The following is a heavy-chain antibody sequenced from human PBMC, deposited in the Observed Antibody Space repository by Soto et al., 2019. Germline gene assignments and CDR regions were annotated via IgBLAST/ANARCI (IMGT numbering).Heavy chain of an antibody. CDR2: ISYDGSNK. Sequence: GGSLRLSCAASGFTFSSYAMHWVRQAPGKGLEWVAVISYDGSNKYYADSVKGRFTISRDNSKNTLYLQMNSLRAEDTAVYYCAREPYLGDLGGTFDYWGQGTLVTVSS. CDR1: GFTFSSYA. D-gene: IGHD1-26*01. J-gene: IGHJ4*02. V-gene: IGHV3-30-3*01. CDR3: AREPYLGDLGGTFDY.